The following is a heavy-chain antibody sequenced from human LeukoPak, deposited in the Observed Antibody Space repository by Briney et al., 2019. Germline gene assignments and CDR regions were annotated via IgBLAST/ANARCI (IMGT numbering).Heavy chain of an antibody. CDR1: GYSFTSYW. Sequence: KNGESLKISCKGSGYSFTSYWIGWVRQMPGKGLEWMGIIYPGDSDTRYSPSFQGQVTISADKSISTAYLQWSSLKASDTAMYYCARHPWTGCSSTSCATRADANWFDPWGQGTLVTASS. CDR2: IYPGDSDT. D-gene: IGHD2-2*01. J-gene: IGHJ5*02. CDR3: ARHPWTGCSSTSCATRADANWFDP. V-gene: IGHV5-51*01.